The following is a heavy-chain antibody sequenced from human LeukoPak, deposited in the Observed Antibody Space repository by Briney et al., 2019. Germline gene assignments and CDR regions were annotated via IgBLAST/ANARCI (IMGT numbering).Heavy chain of an antibody. Sequence: SSETLSLTCTVSGGSISSYYWSWIRQPPGKGLEWIGNISYSGTTNYNPSLKSRVTISIDTSKNQFSLKLTSVTAADTAVYYCARVGYDTYYWYMDVWGKETPGTVS. CDR1: GGSISSYY. CDR2: ISYSGTT. J-gene: IGHJ6*03. CDR3: ARVGYDTYYWYMDV. V-gene: IGHV4-59*01. D-gene: IGHD5-12*01.